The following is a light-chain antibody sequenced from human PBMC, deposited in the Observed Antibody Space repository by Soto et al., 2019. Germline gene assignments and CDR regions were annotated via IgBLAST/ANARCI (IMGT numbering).Light chain of an antibody. J-gene: IGKJ1*01. CDR2: GAS. Sequence: EIVMTQSPATLSVSPGETTRLSCRASQSINSDVAWYQQKVGQTPRLLIHGASTRATGIAARFSGSGSGTEFTLTISSLQSEDFAVYYCQQYSSWLWTFGQGTKVDIK. CDR1: QSINSD. V-gene: IGKV3D-15*01. CDR3: QQYSSWLWT.